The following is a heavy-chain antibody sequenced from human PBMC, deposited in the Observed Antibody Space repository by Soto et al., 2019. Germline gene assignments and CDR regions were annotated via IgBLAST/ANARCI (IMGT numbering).Heavy chain of an antibody. CDR2: VFTTGTT. J-gene: IGHJ5*02. CDR3: ARDFNSIFDDFADMRWNFDP. D-gene: IGHD3-3*02. CDR1: GGSINNYY. V-gene: IGHV4-4*07. Sequence: SETLSLTCSVTGGSINNYYWCWVRQSAGKGLEWFGRVFTTGTTDYNPPLKGRVTISVDTSKNQFSLSLRSVTAADTAIYYCARDFNSIFDDFADMRWNFDPWGQGTLVTVSS.